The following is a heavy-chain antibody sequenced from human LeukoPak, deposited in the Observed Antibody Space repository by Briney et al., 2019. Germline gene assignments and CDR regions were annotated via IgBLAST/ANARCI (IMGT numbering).Heavy chain of an antibody. D-gene: IGHD2-8*02. V-gene: IGHV4-4*07. CDR3: ARGPLSTGYFDF. CDR2: IYPSGST. Sequence: SETLSLTCTVSGDFISPYYWSWIRQPVGKELEWIGRIYPSGSTNYNPSLKSRLTMSIHTSKNQFSLNLTSVTAADTAVYFCARGPLSTGYFDFWGQGALVTVSS. J-gene: IGHJ4*02. CDR1: GDFISPYY.